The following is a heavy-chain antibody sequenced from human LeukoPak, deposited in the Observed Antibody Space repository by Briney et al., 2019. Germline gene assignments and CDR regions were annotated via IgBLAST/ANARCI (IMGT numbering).Heavy chain of an antibody. V-gene: IGHV3-64D*06. CDR3: VVAGAYHFYYYDMDV. CDR1: GLTFSSSG. D-gene: IGHD6-19*01. CDR2: ISSNGGST. Sequence: QTGGSLRLSCSASGLTFSSSGMRWVRQAPGKGLEYVSAISSNGGSTYYADSVKGRFTISRDNFKNTLYLQMSSLRVEDTAVYYCVVAGAYHFYYYDMDVWGQGTTVTVSS. J-gene: IGHJ6*02.